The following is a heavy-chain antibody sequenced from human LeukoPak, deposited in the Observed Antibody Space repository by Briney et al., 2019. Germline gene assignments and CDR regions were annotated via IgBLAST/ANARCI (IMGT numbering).Heavy chain of an antibody. J-gene: IGHJ6*02. CDR1: GCTFNSYG. Sequence: GGSLLLFCAASGCTFNSYGMHWVSQAPGKGLEWVAVIWYDGSSKYYADSVKGRFTISRDNSKNTLYLQMKSMTAEDTAVYYCARGYSSSWDYYYGMDVWGQGTTVTVSS. CDR3: ARGYSSSWDYYYGMDV. V-gene: IGHV3-33*01. CDR2: IWYDGSSK. D-gene: IGHD6-13*01.